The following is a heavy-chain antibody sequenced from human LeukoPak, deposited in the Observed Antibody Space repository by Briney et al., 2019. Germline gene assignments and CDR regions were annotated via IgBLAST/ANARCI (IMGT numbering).Heavy chain of an antibody. Sequence: GGSLRLSCAASGFTVSSNYMSWVRQAPGKGLEWVSVIYSGGSTYYADSVKGRFTISRDNSKNTLYLQINSLRAGDTAVYYCARALTYYYYYMDVWGKGTTVTVSS. CDR1: GFTVSSNY. CDR3: ARALTYYYYYMDV. J-gene: IGHJ6*03. V-gene: IGHV3-53*01. CDR2: IYSGGST. D-gene: IGHD3-9*01.